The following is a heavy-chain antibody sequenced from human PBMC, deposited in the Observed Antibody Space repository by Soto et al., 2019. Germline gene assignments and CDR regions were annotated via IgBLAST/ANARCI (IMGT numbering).Heavy chain of an antibody. CDR1: GYSFTSYW. V-gene: IGHV5-10-1*01. Sequence: GESLKISCKGSGYSFTSYWISWVRQMPGKGLEWMGRIDPSDSYTNYSPSFQGHVTISADKSISTAYLQWSSLKASDTAMYHCATTLGYSYGYYYYGMDVWGQGTTVTVSS. J-gene: IGHJ6*02. CDR2: IDPSDSYT. D-gene: IGHD5-18*01. CDR3: ATTLGYSYGYYYYGMDV.